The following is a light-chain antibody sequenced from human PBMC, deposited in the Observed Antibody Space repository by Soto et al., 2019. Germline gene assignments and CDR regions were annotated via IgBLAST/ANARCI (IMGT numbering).Light chain of an antibody. V-gene: IGLV2-14*01. CDR2: DVS. Sequence: SALTQRASVSGSPGQSITLSCTGTSSDVGGYNYVSWYQQHPGKAPKLMIYDVSNRPSGVSNRFSGSKSGNTASLTISGLQAEDEADYYCSSYTSSSTVVFGGGTKLTVL. CDR1: SSDVGGYNY. CDR3: SSYTSSSTVV. J-gene: IGLJ2*01.